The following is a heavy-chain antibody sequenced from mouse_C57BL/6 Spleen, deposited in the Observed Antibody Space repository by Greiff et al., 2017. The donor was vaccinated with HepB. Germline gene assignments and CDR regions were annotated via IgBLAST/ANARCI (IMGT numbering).Heavy chain of an antibody. J-gene: IGHJ2*01. CDR2: INPSSGYT. V-gene: IGHV1-4*01. D-gene: IGHD1-1*01. CDR1: GYTFTSYT. CDR3: AREWYYGSREDPYFDY. Sequence: QVQLQQSGAELARPGASVKMSCKASGYTFTSYTMHWVKQRPGQGLEWIGNINPSSGYTKYNQKFKDKATLTADKSSSTAYMQLSSLKSEDSAVYYCAREWYYGSREDPYFDYWGHGTTLTVSS.